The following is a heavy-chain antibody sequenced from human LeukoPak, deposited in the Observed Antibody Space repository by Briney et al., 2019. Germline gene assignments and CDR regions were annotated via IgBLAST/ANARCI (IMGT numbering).Heavy chain of an antibody. CDR2: ISSSSSYI. CDR3: ANPGIAAAGRDFDY. CDR1: GFTFSSYS. J-gene: IGHJ4*02. V-gene: IGHV3-21*01. D-gene: IGHD6-13*01. Sequence: PGGSLRLSCAASGFTFSSYSMNWVRQAPWKGLEWVSSISSSSSYIYYADSVKGRFTISRDNAKNTLYLQMNSLRAEDTAVYYCANPGIAAAGRDFDYWGQGTLVTVSS.